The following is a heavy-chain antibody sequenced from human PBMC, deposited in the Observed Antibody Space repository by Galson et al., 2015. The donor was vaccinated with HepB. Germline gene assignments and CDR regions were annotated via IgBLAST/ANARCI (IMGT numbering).Heavy chain of an antibody. D-gene: IGHD1-20*01. J-gene: IGHJ3*02. CDR1: GDSVSSNSAA. V-gene: IGHV6-1*01. CDR2: TYYRSKWYN. CDR3: ARGLRLYNWNHDAFDI. Sequence: CAISGDSVSSNSAAWNWIRQSPSRGLEWLGRTYYRSKWYNDYAVSVKSRITINPDTSKNQFSLQLNSVTAADTAVYYCARGLRLYNWNHDAFDIWGQGTMVTVSS.